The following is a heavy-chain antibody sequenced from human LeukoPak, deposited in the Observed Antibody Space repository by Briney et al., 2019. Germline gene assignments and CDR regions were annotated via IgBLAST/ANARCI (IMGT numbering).Heavy chain of an antibody. D-gene: IGHD3-3*01. J-gene: IGHJ5*02. CDR3: ARGATYYDFWSGYYTRCWFDP. Sequence: ASVKVSCKASGYTFTSYDINWVRQATGQGLEWMGWMNPNSGNTGYAQKFQGRVTMTRNTSISTAYMELSSLRSEDTAVYYCARGATYYDFWSGYYTRCWFDPWGQGTLVTVSS. CDR2: MNPNSGNT. V-gene: IGHV1-8*01. CDR1: GYTFTSYD.